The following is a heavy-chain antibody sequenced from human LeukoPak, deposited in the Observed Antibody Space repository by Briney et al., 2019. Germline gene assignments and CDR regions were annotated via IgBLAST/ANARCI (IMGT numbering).Heavy chain of an antibody. V-gene: IGHV4-4*09. Sequence: SETLSLTCTVSGAPISNYYWTWIRQPPGKGPEWIGYIHNSEGTKYNPSLKSRVAISADRSKNQFSLRLTSVTAADTALYYCARHHRDCSGGSCYVIDSWGQGTLVTVSS. CDR1: GAPISNYY. D-gene: IGHD2-15*01. J-gene: IGHJ4*02. CDR2: IHNSEGT. CDR3: ARHHRDCSGGSCYVIDS.